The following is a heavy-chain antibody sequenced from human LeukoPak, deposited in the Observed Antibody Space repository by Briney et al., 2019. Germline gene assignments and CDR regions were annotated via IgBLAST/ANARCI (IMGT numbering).Heavy chain of an antibody. CDR3: ARSRPRGTVGY. CDR2: INHSGST. J-gene: IGHJ4*02. V-gene: IGHV4-34*01. Sequence: PSETLSLTCTVSGGSISSYYWSWIRQPPGKGLEWIGEINHSGSTNYNPSLKSRVTISVDTSKNQFSLKLSSVTAADTAVYYCARSRPRGTVGYWGQGTLVTVSS. D-gene: IGHD1-1*01. CDR1: GGSISSYY.